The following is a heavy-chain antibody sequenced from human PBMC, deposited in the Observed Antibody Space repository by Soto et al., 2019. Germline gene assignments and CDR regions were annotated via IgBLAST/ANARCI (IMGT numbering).Heavy chain of an antibody. V-gene: IGHV3-23*01. D-gene: IGHD3-10*01. Sequence: EVQLLESGGGLIQPGGSLRLSCAASGFTFSTYAMSWVRQAPGKGLEWVSVISGSGGSTYHADSVKGRFTISRDNSKNTLYLQMNSLRAEDTAVYYCAKEQLWFDRLEVVADWGQGTLVTVSS. J-gene: IGHJ4*02. CDR2: ISGSGGST. CDR3: AKEQLWFDRLEVVAD. CDR1: GFTFSTYA.